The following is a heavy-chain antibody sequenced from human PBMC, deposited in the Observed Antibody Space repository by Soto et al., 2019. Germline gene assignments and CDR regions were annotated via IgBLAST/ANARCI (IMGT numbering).Heavy chain of an antibody. CDR3: ARDRTTVSNVIDY. Sequence: AGGSLRLSCAASGFTFSSYGMHWVRQAPGKGLEWVAVIWYDGSNKYYADSVKGRFTISRDNSKNTLYLQMNSLRAEDTAVYYCARDRTTVSNVIDYWGQGTLVTVSS. CDR2: IWYDGSNK. V-gene: IGHV3-33*01. CDR1: GFTFSSYG. D-gene: IGHD4-17*01. J-gene: IGHJ4*02.